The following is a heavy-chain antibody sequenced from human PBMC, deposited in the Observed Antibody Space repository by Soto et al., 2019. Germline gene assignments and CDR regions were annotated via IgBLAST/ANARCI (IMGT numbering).Heavy chain of an antibody. D-gene: IGHD6-13*01. CDR1: GYTFTGYA. CDR3: ARHGSRGAGINYFDY. V-gene: IGHV5-51*01. CDR2: IYVGDSDT. J-gene: IGHJ4*02. Sequence: ASVKVSCKASGYTFTGYAMHWVRQMPGKGLEWMGIIYVGDSDTRYSPSFQGQVTISVDKSISTAYLQWSSLKASDTAMYYCARHGSRGAGINYFDYWGQGTQVTVSS.